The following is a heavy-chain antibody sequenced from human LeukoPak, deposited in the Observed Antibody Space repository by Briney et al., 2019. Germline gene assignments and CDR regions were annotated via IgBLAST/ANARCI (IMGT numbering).Heavy chain of an antibody. CDR2: IKQDGSEK. CDR1: GFTFSSYW. V-gene: IGHV3-7*01. CDR3: ANSYGDYVFDY. J-gene: IGHJ4*02. Sequence: GGSLRLSCAASGFTFSSYWMSWVRQAPGKGLEWVANIKQDGSEKYYVDSVNGRFTISRDNAKNSLYLHMNSLRAEDTAVYYCANSYGDYVFDYWGQGTLVTVSS. D-gene: IGHD4-17*01.